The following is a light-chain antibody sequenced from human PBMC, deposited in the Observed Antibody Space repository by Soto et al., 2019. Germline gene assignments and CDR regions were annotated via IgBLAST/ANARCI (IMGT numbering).Light chain of an antibody. CDR2: GAS. V-gene: IGKV3-20*01. CDR1: QSVSSSY. Sequence: EIVLTQSPGPLYLSPGERATLSCRASQSVSSSYLAWYQHKPGQAPRLLIYGASSRSTGIPDRFSGSGSGTDFSLTISRLEPEDFAVYYCQQYGSSFTFGPGTKVDIK. J-gene: IGKJ3*01. CDR3: QQYGSSFT.